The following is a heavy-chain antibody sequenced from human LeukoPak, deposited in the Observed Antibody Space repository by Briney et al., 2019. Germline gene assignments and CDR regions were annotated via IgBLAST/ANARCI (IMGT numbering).Heavy chain of an antibody. V-gene: IGHV3-48*03. Sequence: TGESLRLSCAASGFTFSSYEMNWVRQAPGKGLEWISYMSSGGSTIYYADSVKGRFTISRDNAKNSLYLQMNSLRAEDTAVYYCARANLEEYYDSSGPNFDYWGQGTLVTVSS. CDR1: GFTFSSYE. CDR2: MSSGGSTI. J-gene: IGHJ4*02. CDR3: ARANLEEYYDSSGPNFDY. D-gene: IGHD3-22*01.